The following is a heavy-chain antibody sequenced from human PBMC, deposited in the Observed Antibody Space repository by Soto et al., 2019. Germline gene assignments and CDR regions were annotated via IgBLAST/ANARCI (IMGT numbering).Heavy chain of an antibody. Sequence: PSETLSLTCTVSGGSISSSSYYWGWIRQPPGKGLEWIGSIYYSGSTYYNPSLKSRVTISVDTSKNQFSLKLSSVTAADTAVYYCAIGGKGELRVSVYYDYWGQGTLVTVSS. V-gene: IGHV4-39*01. CDR3: AIGGKGELRVSVYYDY. J-gene: IGHJ4*02. D-gene: IGHD3-16*01. CDR2: IYYSGST. CDR1: GGSISSSSYY.